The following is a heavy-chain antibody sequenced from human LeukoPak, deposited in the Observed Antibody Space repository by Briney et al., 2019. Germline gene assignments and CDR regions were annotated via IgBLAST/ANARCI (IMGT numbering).Heavy chain of an antibody. CDR1: GGSFSGYY. J-gene: IGHJ5*02. CDR2: INHSGST. V-gene: IGHV4-34*01. D-gene: IGHD1-26*01. Sequence: SETLSLTCAVYGGSFSGYYWSWIRQPPGKGLEWIGEINHSGSTNDNPSLKSRVTISVDTSKDQFSLKLSSVTAADTAVYYCARAYSGSHGSWFDPWGQGTLVTVSS. CDR3: ARAYSGSHGSWFDP.